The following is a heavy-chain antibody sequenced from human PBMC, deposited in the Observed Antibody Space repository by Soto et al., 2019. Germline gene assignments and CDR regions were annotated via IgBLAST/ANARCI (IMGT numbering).Heavy chain of an antibody. Sequence: GGSLRLSCAASGFTFSSYAMHWVRQAPGKGLEWVTVISYDGSNKYYADSVKGRFTISRDNSKNTLYLQMSSLRPEDTAVYYCARAPNEWEVNWYFDLWGRGTLVTVSS. V-gene: IGHV3-30-3*01. J-gene: IGHJ2*01. CDR3: ARAPNEWEVNWYFDL. CDR2: ISYDGSNK. CDR1: GFTFSSYA. D-gene: IGHD1-26*01.